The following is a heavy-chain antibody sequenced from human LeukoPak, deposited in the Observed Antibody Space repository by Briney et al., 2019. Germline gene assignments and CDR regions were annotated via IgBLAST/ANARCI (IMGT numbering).Heavy chain of an antibody. J-gene: IGHJ4*02. V-gene: IGHV1-2*02. CDR2: INPNSGGT. D-gene: IGHD5-24*01. CDR1: GYTFTGYY. CDR3: ARDPSRRDGYNCFDY. Sequence: GASVKVSCKASGYTFTGYYMHWVRQVPGQGLEWMGWINPNSGGTNYAQKFQGRVTMTRDTSTSTVYMELSSLRSEDTAVYYCARDPSRRDGYNCFDYWGQGTLVTVSS.